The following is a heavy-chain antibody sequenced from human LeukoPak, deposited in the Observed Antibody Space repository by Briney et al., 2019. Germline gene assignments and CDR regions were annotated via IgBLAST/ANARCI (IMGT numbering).Heavy chain of an antibody. Sequence: GESLKISCKGSGYSFTSYWIGWVRQMPGKGLEWMGIIYPGDSDTRYSPSFQGQVTISADKSISTAYLQWSSLKASDTAMYYCARRGDSSSWYLWFDPWGQGTLVTVSS. CDR3: ARRGDSSSWYLWFDP. J-gene: IGHJ5*02. V-gene: IGHV5-51*01. CDR2: IYPGDSDT. CDR1: GYSFTSYW. D-gene: IGHD6-13*01.